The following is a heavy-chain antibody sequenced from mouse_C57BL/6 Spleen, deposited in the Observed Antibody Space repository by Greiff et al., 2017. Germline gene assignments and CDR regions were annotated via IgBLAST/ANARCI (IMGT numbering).Heavy chain of an antibody. CDR2: IDPSDSYT. CDR3: ARMSYYAMDY. Sequence: QVQLQQPGAELVMPGASVKLSCKASGYTFTSYWMHWVKQRPGQGLEWIGEIDPSDSYTNYNQKFKGKSTLTVDKSSSTAYMQLSSLTPEDSAVYYCARMSYYAMDYWGQGTSGTVSS. V-gene: IGHV1-69*01. CDR1: GYTFTSYW. J-gene: IGHJ4*01.